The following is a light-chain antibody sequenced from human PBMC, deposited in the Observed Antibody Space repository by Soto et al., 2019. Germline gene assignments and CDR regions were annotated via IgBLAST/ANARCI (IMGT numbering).Light chain of an antibody. V-gene: IGKV3-20*01. J-gene: IGKJ3*01. CDR1: QSVSSSY. CDR2: GAS. CDR3: QQYGSLLT. Sequence: EIVLTQSPGTLSLSPGERATLSCRASQSVSSSYLAWYQQKPGQAPRLLIYGASSRATGIPDRFSGSGSGTDFTLTISRLEPEDFAVYYCQQYGSLLTFGPATKVDV.